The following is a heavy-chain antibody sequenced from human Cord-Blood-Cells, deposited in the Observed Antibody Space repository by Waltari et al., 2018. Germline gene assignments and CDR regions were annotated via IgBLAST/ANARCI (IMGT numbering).Heavy chain of an antibody. CDR1: GYSFTSYW. Sequence: EVQLVQSGAEVKKPGESLQISCKGSGYSFTSYWIGWVRPLSAKGLEWMGIIYRCGSDTRYSPSLLGQATISAYKSSSPAYLQWSRLKASDTAMYYCARLGVRESLYYFHSWGQGTLVTVSS. J-gene: IGHJ4*02. CDR2: IYRCGSDT. D-gene: IGHD3-10*01. V-gene: IGHV5-51*01. CDR3: ARLGVRESLYYFHS.